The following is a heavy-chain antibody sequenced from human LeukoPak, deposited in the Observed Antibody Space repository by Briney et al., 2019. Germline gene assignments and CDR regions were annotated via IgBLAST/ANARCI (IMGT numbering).Heavy chain of an antibody. CDR3: ARDPSSRISLDY. CDR1: GYTFTSYY. J-gene: IGHJ4*02. Sequence: SLKFSCKASGYTFTSYYMHWLRRAPGQGLDWMGIINPSGGSTSYAQKFQGRVTMTRVTSTSTVYMELSSLRAEDTAVYYCARDPSSRISLDYWGQGTLVTVSS. D-gene: IGHD2-15*01. CDR2: INPSGGST. V-gene: IGHV1-46*01.